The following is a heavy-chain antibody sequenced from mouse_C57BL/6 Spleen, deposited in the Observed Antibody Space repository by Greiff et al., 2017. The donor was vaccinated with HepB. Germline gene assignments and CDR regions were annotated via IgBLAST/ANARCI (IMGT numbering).Heavy chain of an antibody. CDR2: IYPGDGDT. CDR3: ARGLLWPLYYFDY. J-gene: IGHJ2*01. Sequence: QVQLKQSGPELVKPGASVKISCKASGYAFSSSWMNWVKQRPGKGLVWIGRIYPGDGDTNYNGKFKGKATLTADKSSSTAYMQLSSLTSEDSAVYFCARGLLWPLYYFDYWGQGTTLTVSS. V-gene: IGHV1-82*01. CDR1: GYAFSSSW. D-gene: IGHD2-1*01.